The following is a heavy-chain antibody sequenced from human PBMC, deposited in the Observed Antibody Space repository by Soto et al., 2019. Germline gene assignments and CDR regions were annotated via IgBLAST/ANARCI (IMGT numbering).Heavy chain of an antibody. CDR2: IWYDGSNK. Sequence: QVQLVESGGGVVQPGRSLRLSCAASGFTFSSYGMHWVRQAPGKGLEWVAVIWYDGSNKYYADSVKGRFTISRDNSKNPLYLQMNSLRAEDTAVYYCAREGVAVGMDVWGQGTTVTASS. CDR3: AREGVAVGMDV. V-gene: IGHV3-33*01. J-gene: IGHJ6*02. D-gene: IGHD5-12*01. CDR1: GFTFSSYG.